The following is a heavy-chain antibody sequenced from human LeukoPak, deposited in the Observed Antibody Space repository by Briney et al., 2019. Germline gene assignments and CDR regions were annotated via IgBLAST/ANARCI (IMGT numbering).Heavy chain of an antibody. V-gene: IGHV3-30*04. D-gene: IGHD2-15*01. J-gene: IGHJ4*02. CDR3: ARDPAHCSYDACNLRPDS. CDR1: GFTFSSYA. Sequence: PGGSLRLSCAASGFTFSSYAMHWVRQAPGKGLEWVAVIWYDGSNKYYADSVKGRFTISRDDPKNTLYLQMNSLRAEDTAVYYCARDPAHCSYDACNLRPDSWGQGTLVTVSS. CDR2: IWYDGSNK.